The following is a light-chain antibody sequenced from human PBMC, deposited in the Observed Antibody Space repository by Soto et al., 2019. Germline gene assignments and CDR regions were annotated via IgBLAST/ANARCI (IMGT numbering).Light chain of an antibody. Sequence: QSVLTQPPSASGTPGQRVTISCSGSSSNIGSNTVNWYQQLPGTAPKLLIYSNNQRPSGVPDRFSGSKSGTSASLAISGLQSEDEADYYCAAWDDSPNWVFGGGT. V-gene: IGLV1-44*01. CDR3: AAWDDSPNWV. CDR2: SNN. J-gene: IGLJ3*02. CDR1: SSNIGSNT.